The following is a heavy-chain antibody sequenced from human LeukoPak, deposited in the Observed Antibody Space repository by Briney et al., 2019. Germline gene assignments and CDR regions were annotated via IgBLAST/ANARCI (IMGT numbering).Heavy chain of an antibody. Sequence: SETLSLTCTVSGGSISNYYWSWIRQPPGKGLEWIGYIYYSGSTNYNPSLKSRVTMSLDTSKNQFSLKLSSVTAADTAVYYCATIATAGTTWGQGTLVTVSS. J-gene: IGHJ5*02. V-gene: IGHV4-59*01. CDR1: GGSISNYY. D-gene: IGHD6-13*01. CDR2: IYYSGST. CDR3: ATIATAGTT.